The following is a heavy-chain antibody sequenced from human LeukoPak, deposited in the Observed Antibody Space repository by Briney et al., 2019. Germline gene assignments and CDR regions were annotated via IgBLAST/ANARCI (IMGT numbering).Heavy chain of an antibody. CDR3: AIALPHRRLMDTTMEQHWFDP. Sequence: GASVKVSCKASGYTFTAYHMHWVRQAPGQGLEWMGIINPSGGSTNYAQKFQGRVTMTRDMSTSTVYMELSSLRSDDTAMYYCAIALPHRRLMDTTMEQHWFDPWGQGTLVTVSS. V-gene: IGHV1-46*01. D-gene: IGHD5-18*01. CDR1: GYTFTAYH. J-gene: IGHJ5*02. CDR2: INPSGGST.